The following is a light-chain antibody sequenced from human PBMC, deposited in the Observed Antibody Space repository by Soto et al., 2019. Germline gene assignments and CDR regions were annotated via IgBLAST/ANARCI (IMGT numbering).Light chain of an antibody. CDR2: DAS. J-gene: IGKJ1*01. Sequence: DIQMTQSPSTLSASVGDRVTLTCRASQSVSSWLAWYQQRPGQAPKLLIYDASSLASGVPSRFSGRGSGTEFTLTISSLQPGDFATYYCQQYNNYGTFGQGTKVDIK. CDR1: QSVSSW. CDR3: QQYNNYGT. V-gene: IGKV1-5*01.